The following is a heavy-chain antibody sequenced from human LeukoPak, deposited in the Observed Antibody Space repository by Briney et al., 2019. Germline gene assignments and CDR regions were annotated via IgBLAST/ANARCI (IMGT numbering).Heavy chain of an antibody. CDR1: GGSFSGYY. V-gene: IGHV4-34*01. CDR3: ARDTIFNWFDP. D-gene: IGHD3-9*01. CDR2: IYYSGST. Sequence: SETLSLTCAVYGGSFSGYYWSWIRQPPGKGLEWIGSIYYSGSTYYNPSLKSRVTISVDTSKNQFSLKLSSVTAADTAVYYCARDTIFNWFDPWGQGTLVTVSS. J-gene: IGHJ5*02.